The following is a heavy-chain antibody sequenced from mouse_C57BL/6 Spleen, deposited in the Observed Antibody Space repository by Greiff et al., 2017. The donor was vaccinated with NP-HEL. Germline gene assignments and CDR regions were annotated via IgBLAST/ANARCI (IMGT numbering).Heavy chain of an antibody. D-gene: IGHD2-3*01. CDR3: ARRVYDGYFFDY. CDR1: GFNIKDYY. V-gene: IGHV14-2*01. Sequence: VQLQQSGAELVKPGASVKLSCTASGFNIKDYYMHWVKQRTEQGLEWIGRIDPEDGETQYAPNFQGKATITADTSSNTAYLQLSRLTSVGTAVYYCARRVYDGYFFDYGGQGTTLTVSS. J-gene: IGHJ2*01. CDR2: IDPEDGET.